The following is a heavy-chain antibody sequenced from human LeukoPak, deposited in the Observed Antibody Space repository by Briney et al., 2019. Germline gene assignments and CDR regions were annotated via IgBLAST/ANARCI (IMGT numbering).Heavy chain of an antibody. CDR2: IKQDGTEK. Sequence: GSLRLSCAASGLTFSSYWMSWVRQAPGKGLEWVANIKQDGTEKHYVDSVRGRFTVSRDNAKKSLYLQMNSLRAEDTAVYYCAREGMYYYYGMDVWGKETTVTVSS. CDR3: AREGMYYYYGMDV. CDR1: GLTFSSYW. J-gene: IGHJ6*04. V-gene: IGHV3-7*01.